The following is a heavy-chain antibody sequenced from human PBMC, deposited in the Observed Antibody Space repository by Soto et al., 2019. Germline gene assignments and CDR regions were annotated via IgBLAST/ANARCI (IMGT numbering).Heavy chain of an antibody. J-gene: IGHJ4*02. Sequence: PSETLSLTCSVSAGSISSSSYYWGWIRQPPGKGPEWIGTIYYIGSTYYNPSLKSRVTISVDTSKKQFSLKLSSVTAEDTPVYYGARGGGLGATPYGCCGQGNLVTVSS. CDR1: AGSISSSSYY. D-gene: IGHD1-26*01. V-gene: IGHV4-39*01. CDR3: ARGGGLGATPYGC. CDR2: IYYIGST.